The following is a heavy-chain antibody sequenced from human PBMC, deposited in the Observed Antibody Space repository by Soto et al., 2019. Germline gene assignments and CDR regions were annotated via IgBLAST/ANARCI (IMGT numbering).Heavy chain of an antibody. CDR2: IYYSGST. CDR3: ARHYYDSSAYHFVGLDY. D-gene: IGHD3-22*01. CDR1: GDSITNGNYY. J-gene: IGHJ4*02. Sequence: SETLSLTCTVSGDSITNGNYYWSWTRQPPGKGLEWIGYIYYSGSTYSNPSLNGRLTMSVDTSKNQFSLKLSSVTAADTALYYCARHYYDSSAYHFVGLDYWGQGALVTVSS. V-gene: IGHV4-30-4*01.